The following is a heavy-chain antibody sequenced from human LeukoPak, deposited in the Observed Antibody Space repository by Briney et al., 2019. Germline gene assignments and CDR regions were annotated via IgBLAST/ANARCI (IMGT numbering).Heavy chain of an antibody. J-gene: IGHJ4*02. CDR3: ARVGVGRGESSSWYFLVDY. D-gene: IGHD6-13*01. CDR2: ISAYNGNT. Sequence: APVKVSCKASGYTFTSYGISWVRQAPGQGLEWMGWISAYNGNTNYAQKLQGRVTMTTDTSTSTAYMELRSLRSDDTAVYYCARVGVGRGESSSWYFLVDYWGQGTLVTVSS. CDR1: GYTFTSYG. V-gene: IGHV1-18*01.